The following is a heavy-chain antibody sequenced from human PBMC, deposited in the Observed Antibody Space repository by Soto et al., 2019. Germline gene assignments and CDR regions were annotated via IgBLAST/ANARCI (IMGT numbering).Heavy chain of an antibody. V-gene: IGHV1-18*04. J-gene: IGHJ5*02. CDR1: GYTFTSYG. CDR3: ARGLDLIGYCSGGSCSRLVWFDP. CDR2: ISAYNGNT. D-gene: IGHD2-15*01. Sequence: ASVKVSCKASGYTFTSYGISWVRQAPGQGLEWMGWISAYNGNTNYAQKLQGRVTMTTDTSTSTAYMELRSLRSDDTAVYYCARGLDLIGYCSGGSCSRLVWFDPWGQGTLVTVS.